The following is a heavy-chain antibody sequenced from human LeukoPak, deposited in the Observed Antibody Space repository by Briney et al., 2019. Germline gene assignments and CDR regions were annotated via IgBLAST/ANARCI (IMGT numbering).Heavy chain of an antibody. V-gene: IGHV4-38-2*02. J-gene: IGHJ4*02. Sequence: SETLSLTCSVSSYSISSDYYWNWIRQSPGKGLEWIVSIHHSGSTYYNPSIKSRVAISVDRSKNQFSLKLSSVTAADTAVYYCARDRGIGSSWSPGFDYWGQGTLVTV. CDR1: SYSISSDYY. D-gene: IGHD6-13*01. CDR2: IHHSGST. CDR3: ARDRGIGSSWSPGFDY.